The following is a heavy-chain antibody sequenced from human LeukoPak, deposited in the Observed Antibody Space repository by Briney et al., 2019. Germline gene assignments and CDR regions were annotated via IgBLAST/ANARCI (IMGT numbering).Heavy chain of an antibody. Sequence: SETLSLTCTVSGVSISRSTYYWGWVRQPPGKGLEWIGNIYHNGSTYYNPSLKSRVTISVDRSKNQFSLKLSSVTAADTAVYYCARAGLPPGKEFDPWGQGTLVTVSS. CDR3: ARAGLPPGKEFDP. J-gene: IGHJ5*02. CDR2: IYHNGST. V-gene: IGHV4-39*07. D-gene: IGHD4-11*01. CDR1: GVSISRSTYY.